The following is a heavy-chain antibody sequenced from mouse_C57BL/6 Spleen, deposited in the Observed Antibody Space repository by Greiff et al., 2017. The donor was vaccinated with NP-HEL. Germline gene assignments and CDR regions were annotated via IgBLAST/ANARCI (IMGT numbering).Heavy chain of an antibody. CDR3: ARDGSLSDGYLYYFDY. V-gene: IGHV5-4*01. CDR2: ISDGGSYT. Sequence: EVQLQESGGGLVKPGGSLKLSCAASGFTFSSYAMSWVRQTPEKRLEWVATISDGGSYTYYPDNVKGRFTISRDNAKNNLYLQMSHLKSEDTAMYYCARDGSLSDGYLYYFDYWGQGTTLTVSS. J-gene: IGHJ2*01. D-gene: IGHD2-3*01. CDR1: GFTFSSYA.